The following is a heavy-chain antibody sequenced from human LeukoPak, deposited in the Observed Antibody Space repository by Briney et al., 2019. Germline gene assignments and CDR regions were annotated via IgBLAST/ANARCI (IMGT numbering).Heavy chain of an antibody. J-gene: IGHJ6*02. CDR1: GGSITSSLYY. CDR3: ARGLAVLEWLPPKTYYYYGMDV. V-gene: IGHV4-39*01. Sequence: TPSETLSLTCTVSGGSITSSLYYWGWIRQPPGKGLEWIGNVYYSGSTYYNPSLKSRLTISVDASKTQFSLKLSSVTAADTAVYYCARGLAVLEWLPPKTYYYYGMDVWGQGTTVTVSS. D-gene: IGHD3-3*02. CDR2: VYYSGST.